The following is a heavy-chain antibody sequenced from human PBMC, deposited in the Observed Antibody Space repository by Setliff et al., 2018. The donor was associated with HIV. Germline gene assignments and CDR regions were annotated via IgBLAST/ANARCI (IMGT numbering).Heavy chain of an antibody. Sequence: PGGSLRLSCAASGFSVSSNYMSWVRQAPGKGLEWVSVINRGGNTDYADSVKGRFTISRDNSNNTVYLQMNSLTSEDTAVYSCARERRQDSRSTYLGAFDIWGQGTMVTVSS. CDR3: ARERRQDSRSTYLGAFDI. CDR2: INRGGNT. V-gene: IGHV3-66*02. J-gene: IGHJ3*02. D-gene: IGHD3-22*01. CDR1: GFSVSSNY.